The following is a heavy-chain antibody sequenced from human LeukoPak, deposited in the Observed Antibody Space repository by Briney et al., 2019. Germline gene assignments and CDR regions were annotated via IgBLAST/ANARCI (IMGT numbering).Heavy chain of an antibody. V-gene: IGHV1-69*05. J-gene: IGHJ4*02. D-gene: IGHD4-17*01. CDR2: IIPIFGTA. Sequence: SVKVSCKASGGTFSSYAISWVRQAPGQGLEWMGGIIPIFGTANYAQKFQGRVTITRDTSISTAYMELNSLRSEDTAVYYCATELRHLDYWGQGTLVTVSS. CDR1: GGTFSSYA. CDR3: ATELRHLDY.